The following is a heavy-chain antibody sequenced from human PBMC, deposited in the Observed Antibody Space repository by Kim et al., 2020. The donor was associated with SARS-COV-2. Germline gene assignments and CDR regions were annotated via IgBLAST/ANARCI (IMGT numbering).Heavy chain of an antibody. CDR3: AKSDYGDNNNWFDP. CDR2: IYHSGST. Sequence: SETLSLTCTVSGYSISSGYYWGWIRQPPGKGLEWIGSIYHSGSTYYNPSLKSRVTISVDTSKNQFSLKLSSVTAADTAVYYCAKSDYGDNNNWFDPWGQGTLVTVSS. D-gene: IGHD4-17*01. CDR1: GYSISSGYY. V-gene: IGHV4-38-2*02. J-gene: IGHJ5*02.